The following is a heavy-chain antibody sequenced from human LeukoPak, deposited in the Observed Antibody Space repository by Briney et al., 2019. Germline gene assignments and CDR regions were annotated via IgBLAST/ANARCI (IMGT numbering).Heavy chain of an antibody. D-gene: IGHD1-26*01. CDR2: IWYDGSNQ. V-gene: IGHV3-33*01. J-gene: IGHJ4*02. CDR3: ATDRNGGKYYDY. Sequence: GGSLRLSCAASGLNFRNYGMHWVRQAPGKGLEWVAVIWYDGSNQYYVDSVKGRFTVSKDNAKNMLYLQMNSLRAEDTAVYYCATDRNGGKYYDYWGQGTLVTVSS. CDR1: GLNFRNYG.